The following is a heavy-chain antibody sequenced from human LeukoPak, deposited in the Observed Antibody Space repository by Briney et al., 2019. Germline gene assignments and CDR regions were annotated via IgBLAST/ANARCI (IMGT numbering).Heavy chain of an antibody. CDR1: GFTLFTYS. CDR2: ISYDGSNK. D-gene: IGHD1-26*01. V-gene: IGHV3-30*18. J-gene: IGHJ4*02. Sequence: GGSLRLSCAASGFTLFTYSINWVRQAPDKGLEWVAVISYDGSNKYYADSVKGRFTISRDNSKNTLYLQMNSLRAEDTAVYYCAKVSRIIVGAMVDYWGQGTLVTVSS. CDR3: AKVSRIIVGAMVDY.